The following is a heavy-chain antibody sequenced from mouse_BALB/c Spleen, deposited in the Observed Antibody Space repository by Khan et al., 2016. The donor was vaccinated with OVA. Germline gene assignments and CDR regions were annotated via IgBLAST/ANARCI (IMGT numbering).Heavy chain of an antibody. D-gene: IGHD1-2*01. J-gene: IGHJ1*01. CDR1: GLTFSIYA. CDR3: SRGDYHGRGYFDV. CDR2: ISTGGST. Sequence: EVELVESGGGLVKPGGSLELSCAASGLTFSIYAMSWVRQTPEKRLEWVASISTGGSTYYVHSVKGRFTISRDNARNMLYLRMCSLRSEDTAMYYCSRGDYHGRGYFDVWGAGTLVTVSS. V-gene: IGHV5-6-5*01.